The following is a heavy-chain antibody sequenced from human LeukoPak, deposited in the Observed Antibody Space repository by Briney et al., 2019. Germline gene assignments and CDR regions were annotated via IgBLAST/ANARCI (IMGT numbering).Heavy chain of an antibody. J-gene: IGHJ4*02. V-gene: IGHV3-30*03. CDR1: GFTFSSYG. D-gene: IGHD3-22*01. Sequence: GGSLRLSCAASGFTFSSYGMHWVRQAPGKGLEWVAVISYDGSNKYYADSVKGRFTISRDNSKNTLYLQMNSLRAEDTAVYYCAREGHYYDSSGPTGAFDYWGQGTLVTVSS. CDR3: AREGHYYDSSGPTGAFDY. CDR2: ISYDGSNK.